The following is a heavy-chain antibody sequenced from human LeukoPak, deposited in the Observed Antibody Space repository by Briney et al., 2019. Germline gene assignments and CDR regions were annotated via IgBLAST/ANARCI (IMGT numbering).Heavy chain of an antibody. D-gene: IGHD2-8*01. Sequence: GGSLRLSCAASGFTFSNYGMHWVRQAPGKGLEWVAVIWYDGSGEYYADSVKGRFTISRDNSKNTLYLQMNSLRAEDTAVYYCARDLYCTNGVCLPLFDYWGQGTLVTVSS. CDR3: ARDLYCTNGVCLPLFDY. CDR1: GFTFSNYG. J-gene: IGHJ4*02. CDR2: IWYDGSGE. V-gene: IGHV3-33*01.